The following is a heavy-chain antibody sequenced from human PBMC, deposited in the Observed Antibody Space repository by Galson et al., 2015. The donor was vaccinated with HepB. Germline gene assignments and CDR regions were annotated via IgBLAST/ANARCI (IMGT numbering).Heavy chain of an antibody. V-gene: IGHV1-69*13. CDR2: IIPIFGTA. J-gene: IGHJ4*02. CDR3: ARLGTDGLTLPFDY. Sequence: SVKVSCKASGGTFSSYAISWVRQAPGQGLEWMGGIIPIFGTANYAQKFQGRVTITADESTSTAYMELSSLRSEDTAVYYCARLGTDGLTLPFDYWGQGTLVTVSS. CDR1: GGTFSSYA. D-gene: IGHD1-7*01.